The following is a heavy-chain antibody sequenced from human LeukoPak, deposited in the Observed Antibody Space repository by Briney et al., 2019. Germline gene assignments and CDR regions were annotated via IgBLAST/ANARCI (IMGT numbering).Heavy chain of an antibody. CDR1: GGSFSGYY. V-gene: IGHV4-34*01. CDR3: VRVLTMVRGVVGQYYFDY. CDR2: INHSGST. D-gene: IGHD3-10*01. J-gene: IGHJ4*02. Sequence: SETLSLTCAVYGGSFSGYYWSWIRQPPGKGLEWIGEINHSGSTNYNPSLKSRVTISVDTSKNQFSLKLSSVTAADTAVYYCVRVLTMVRGVVGQYYFDYWGQGTLVTVSS.